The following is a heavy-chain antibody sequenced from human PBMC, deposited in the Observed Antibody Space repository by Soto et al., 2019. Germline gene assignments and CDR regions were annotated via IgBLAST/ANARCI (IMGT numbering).Heavy chain of an antibody. D-gene: IGHD3-22*01. CDR1: GGTFSSYA. CDR3: ARSLYYYFNSAPTLGYSFDF. CDR2: IIPIFGTA. J-gene: IGHJ3*01. V-gene: IGHV1-69*01. Sequence: VKLSCKASGGTFSSYAISWVRQAPGQGLEWMGGIIPIFGTANYAQKFQGRVTITADESTSTAYMELSSLRSEDTAVYYCARSLYYYFNSAPTLGYSFDFLGQATLVT.